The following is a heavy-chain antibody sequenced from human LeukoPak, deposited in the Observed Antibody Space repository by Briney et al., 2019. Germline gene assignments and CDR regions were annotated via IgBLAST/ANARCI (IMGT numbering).Heavy chain of an antibody. V-gene: IGHV3-23*01. CDR3: AKDSTQLFGY. Sequence: WVRQPPGKGLEWVSAISGSGGSTYYADSVKGRFTISRDNSKNTLYLQMNSLRAEDTAVYYCAKDSTQLFGYWGQGTLVTVSS. D-gene: IGHD5-18*01. CDR2: ISGSGGST. J-gene: IGHJ4*02.